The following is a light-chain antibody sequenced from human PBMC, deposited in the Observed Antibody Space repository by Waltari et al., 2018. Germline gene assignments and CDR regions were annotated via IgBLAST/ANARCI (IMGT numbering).Light chain of an antibody. Sequence: QSALTQPASVSGSPGQSITISCTGTSSDVGGYNYVSWFQQHPGRAPKLLIYDVSKRPSGVSNRFSGSQSGNAASLTISGLQAEDEADYYCSSYTSISTLVFGVGTKVTVL. CDR3: SSYTSISTLV. V-gene: IGLV2-14*01. CDR2: DVS. J-gene: IGLJ3*02. CDR1: SSDVGGYNY.